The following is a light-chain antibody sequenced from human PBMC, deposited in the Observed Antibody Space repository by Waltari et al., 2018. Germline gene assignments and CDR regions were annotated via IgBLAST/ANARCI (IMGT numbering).Light chain of an antibody. Sequence: IVFPPSPGTLSLSPARRSTLSCRASQSVSSSYLAWYQQKPGQAPRLLIYGASSRATGIPDRLSGSGSGTDFTLTISRLEPEDFAVYYCQQYGSFMYTFGQGTKLEIK. J-gene: IGKJ2*01. CDR2: GAS. CDR3: QQYGSFMYT. V-gene: IGKV3-20*01. CDR1: QSVSSSY.